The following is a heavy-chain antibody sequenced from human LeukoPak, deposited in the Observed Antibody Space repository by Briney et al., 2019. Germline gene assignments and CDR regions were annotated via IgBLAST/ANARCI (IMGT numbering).Heavy chain of an antibody. J-gene: IGHJ4*02. CDR1: GSSFSGYG. D-gene: IGHD4-17*01. Sequence: GGSLRLSCTASGSSFSGYGMHWVRQVPGKGLEWVAFIRYDRITTFYIDSVKGRFAISRENSKNTLSLQMNSLRTEDTAVYYCAALHTGTFVDYWGQGTLVTVSS. CDR3: AALHTGTFVDY. CDR2: IRYDRITT. V-gene: IGHV3-30*02.